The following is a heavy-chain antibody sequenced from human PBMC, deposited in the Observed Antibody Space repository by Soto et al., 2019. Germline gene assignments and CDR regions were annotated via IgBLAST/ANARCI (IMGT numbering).Heavy chain of an antibody. CDR1: GDSVASNSAA. J-gene: IGHJ6*02. D-gene: IGHD3-16*01. Sequence: SPTLSLTCALSGDSVASNSAAWNWIRQSPSRGLEWLGRTYYRSKWYTDYAESVKSRITIHPDTSKNQVSLQLKSVTPEDTAVYYCTTGARSGRYVNYYDGIEVWGQGTTVTVSS. CDR2: TYYRSKWYT. V-gene: IGHV6-1*01. CDR3: TTGARSGRYVNYYDGIEV.